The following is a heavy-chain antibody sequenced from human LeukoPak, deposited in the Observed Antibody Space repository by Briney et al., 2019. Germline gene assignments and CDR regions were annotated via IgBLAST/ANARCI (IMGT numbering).Heavy chain of an antibody. CDR3: TTSTRWRVFDY. CDR1: GFTFGDYT. D-gene: IGHD5-24*01. Sequence: GGSLRLSCTASGFTFGDYTMSRFRQAPGKGLEWVGFFRSKAYGGTTEYAASVKGRFTISRDDSKSLAYLHMSSLKTEDTAVYYCTTSTRWRVFDYWGQGTLVTVSS. CDR2: FRSKAYGGTT. V-gene: IGHV3-49*03. J-gene: IGHJ4*02.